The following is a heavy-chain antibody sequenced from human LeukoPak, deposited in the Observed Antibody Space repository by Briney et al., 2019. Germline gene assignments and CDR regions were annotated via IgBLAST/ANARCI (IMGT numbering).Heavy chain of an antibody. J-gene: IGHJ4*02. D-gene: IGHD3-9*01. CDR1: GGTFSSYY. V-gene: IGHV4-34*01. CDR3: ARGLKLGYFARGKGPFDY. Sequence: PSETLSLTCAVYGGTFSSYYLSWVRQPPGKGLEWVGEINHSGGTTYNPSLKSRVTISLDTSKNQFSLKLSSVTAADTAVYYCARGLKLGYFARGKGPFDYWAEGTLVTLST. CDR2: INHSGGT.